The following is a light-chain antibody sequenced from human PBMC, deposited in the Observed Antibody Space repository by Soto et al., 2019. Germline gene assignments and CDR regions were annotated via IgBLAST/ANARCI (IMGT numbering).Light chain of an antibody. CDR3: CSYAGSTWCYV. CDR1: SSDVGAYNL. V-gene: IGLV2-23*02. J-gene: IGLJ1*01. CDR2: EVS. Sequence: QSALTQPASVSGSPGQSITISCTGTSSDVGAYNLVSWYQQFSGKAPKLLIYEVSRWPSGISDRFSGSKSGNTASLTISGLQAEDDADYYCCSYAGSTWCYVFGTGTKLTVL.